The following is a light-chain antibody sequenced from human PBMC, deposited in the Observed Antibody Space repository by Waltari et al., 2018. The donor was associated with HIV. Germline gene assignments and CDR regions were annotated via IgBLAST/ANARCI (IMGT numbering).Light chain of an antibody. CDR2: GAS. J-gene: IGKJ5*01. Sequence: IVLTHPPGTLSLSPGERAIFSCRASQSVGSIFLNWYQQKPGQAPRVLIYGASSRATGIPDRFSGSGSGTDFSLTISRLEPEDFAVYYCQQSGSSITFGQGTRLEIK. CDR3: QQSGSSIT. CDR1: QSVGSIF. V-gene: IGKV3-20*01.